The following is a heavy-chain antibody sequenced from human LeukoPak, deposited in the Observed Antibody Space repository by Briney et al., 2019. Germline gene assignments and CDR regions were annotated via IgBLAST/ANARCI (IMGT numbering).Heavy chain of an antibody. CDR2: IYHSGNT. D-gene: IGHD3-22*01. V-gene: IGHV4-61*05. J-gene: IGHJ4*02. Sequence: SETLSLTCTVSGGSISSSSYYWGWIRQPPGKGLEWIGYIYHSGNTHYNPSLKSRVTISVDTSKNQFSLMVRSVSAADTAVYYCAADPYYDSSGYYPPPKFDYWGQGTLVTVSS. CDR1: GGSISSSSYY. CDR3: AADPYYDSSGYYPPPKFDY.